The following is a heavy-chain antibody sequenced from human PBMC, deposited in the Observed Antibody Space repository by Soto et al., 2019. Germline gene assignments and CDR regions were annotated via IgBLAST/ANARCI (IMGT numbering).Heavy chain of an antibody. Sequence: EVQLVDSGGGLVQPGRSLRLSCTASGFIFGDYAILCFRQAPGKGLEWVGFMRRRAYGGTTEYAASVRGRFTISRDDSESVAYLQMKTLKTEDTAVYYCSRDREISGYYRPVSFDPWGQGTLVTVSS. J-gene: IGHJ5*02. CDR2: MRRRAYGGTT. CDR1: GFIFGDYA. D-gene: IGHD3-22*01. V-gene: IGHV3-49*03. CDR3: SRDREISGYYRPVSFDP.